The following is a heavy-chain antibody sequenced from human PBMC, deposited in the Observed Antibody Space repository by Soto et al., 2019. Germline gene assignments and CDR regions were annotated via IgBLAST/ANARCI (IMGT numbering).Heavy chain of an antibody. CDR1: GFTFGDYA. Sequence: GSLRLSCTASGFTFGDYAMSWFRQAPGKGLEWVGFIRSKAYGGTTECAASVKGRFTISRDDSKSIAHLQMNSLKTEDTAVYYCTRDPRAYSNYVFPHPVSGHYYGMDVWGQGTTVTVSS. V-gene: IGHV3-49*03. D-gene: IGHD4-4*01. J-gene: IGHJ6*02. CDR3: TRDPRAYSNYVFPHPVSGHYYGMDV. CDR2: IRSKAYGGTT.